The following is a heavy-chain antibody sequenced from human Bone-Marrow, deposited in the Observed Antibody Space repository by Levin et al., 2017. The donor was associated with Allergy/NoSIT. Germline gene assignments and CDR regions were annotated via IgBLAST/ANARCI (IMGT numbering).Heavy chain of an antibody. J-gene: IGHJ4*02. Sequence: GESLKISCAASGFTFSSYAMSWVRQAPGKGLEWVSAISGSGGSTYYADSVKGRFTISRDNSKNTLYLQMNSLRAEDTAVYYCAKNLYWNDGTIGYWGQGTLVTVSS. CDR1: GFTFSSYA. V-gene: IGHV3-23*01. CDR3: AKNLYWNDGTIGY. D-gene: IGHD1-1*01. CDR2: ISGSGGST.